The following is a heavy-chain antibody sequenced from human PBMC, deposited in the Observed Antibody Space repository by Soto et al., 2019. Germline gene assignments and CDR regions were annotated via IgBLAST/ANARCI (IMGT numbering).Heavy chain of an antibody. V-gene: IGHV1-18*01. CDR3: ARQTLDSSSSYGMDV. CDR2: ISAYNGNT. D-gene: IGHD6-13*01. CDR1: GYTFTSYG. J-gene: IGHJ6*02. Sequence: ASVKVSCKASGYTFTSYGISWVRQAPGQGLEWMGWISAYNGNTNYAQKLQGRVTMTTDTSTSTAYMELRSLRSDDTAVYYCARQTLDSSSSYGMDVWGQGTTVTVSS.